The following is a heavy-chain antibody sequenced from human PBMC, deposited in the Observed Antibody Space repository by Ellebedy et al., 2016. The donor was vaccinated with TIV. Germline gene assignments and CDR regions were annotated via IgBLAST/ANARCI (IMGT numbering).Heavy chain of an antibody. CDR3: AMWRSGHEYFDS. Sequence: MPSETLSLTCTVSGDSIRSNGYHWGWIRQPPGKGLEWIVNFYPGGGTNYSPSLRSRVTISVDSSNNQFSLKVTSVTAADTAVYFCAMWRSGHEYFDSWGRGTLVTVSS. D-gene: IGHD2/OR15-2a*01. V-gene: IGHV4-39*07. J-gene: IGHJ4*02. CDR2: FYPGGGT. CDR1: GDSIRSNGYH.